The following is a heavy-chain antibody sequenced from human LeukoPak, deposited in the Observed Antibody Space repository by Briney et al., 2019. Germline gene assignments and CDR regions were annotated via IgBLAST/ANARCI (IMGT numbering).Heavy chain of an antibody. V-gene: IGHV6-1*01. CDR2: TYYRSKWYN. CDR3: ARGLGNHCSSTSCYVSYYYYYMDV. D-gene: IGHD2-2*01. J-gene: IGHJ6*03. Sequence: SQTLSLTCAISGDSVSSNSAAWNWIRQSPSRGLEWLGRTYYRSKWYNDYAVSVKSRITINPDTSKNQFSLQLNSVTPEDTAVYYCARGLGNHCSSTSCYVSYYYYYMDVWGKGTTVTISS. CDR1: GDSVSSNSAA.